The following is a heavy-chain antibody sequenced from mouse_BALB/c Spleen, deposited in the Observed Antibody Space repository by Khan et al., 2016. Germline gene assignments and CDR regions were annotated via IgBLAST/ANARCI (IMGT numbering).Heavy chain of an antibody. J-gene: IGHJ4*01. D-gene: IGHD1-3*01. V-gene: IGHV14-4*02. CDR1: GINIKDYY. Sequence: VQLKESGAELVRSGASVKLSCTPSGINIKDYYIHWVKQRPEQGLEWIGWIDPENGDTEYAPKFQGKATMTADTSSNTAYLQLSSLTSEDTAVYYCNAGDNYVVNYAMDYWGQGTSVTVSS. CDR3: NAGDNYVVNYAMDY. CDR2: IDPENGDT.